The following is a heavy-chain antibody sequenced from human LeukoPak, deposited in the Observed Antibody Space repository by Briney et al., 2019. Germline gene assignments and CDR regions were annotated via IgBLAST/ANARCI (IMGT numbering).Heavy chain of an antibody. V-gene: IGHV3-66*01. D-gene: IGHD6-19*01. CDR3: ARDSSGNGMDV. CDR2: FYSGGST. Sequence: GGSLRLSCAASGFTVSGNYMSWVRQAPGKGLEWVSVFYSGGSTYYADSVKGRFTISRDNSKNTVYLQMNSLRAEETGVYYCARDSSGNGMDVWGQGTTVTVSS. CDR1: GFTVSGNY. J-gene: IGHJ6*02.